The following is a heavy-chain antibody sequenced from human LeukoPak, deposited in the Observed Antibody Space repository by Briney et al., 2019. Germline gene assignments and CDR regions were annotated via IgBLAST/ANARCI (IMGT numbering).Heavy chain of an antibody. Sequence: GGSLRLSCAASGFTFSSYEMNWVRQAPGKGLEWVSYISSSGSTIYYADSVKGRFTISRDNAKNSLYLQMNSLRAEDTAVYYCARALESPHAFDIWGQGTMVTVSS. CDR2: ISSSGSTI. V-gene: IGHV3-48*03. CDR3: ARALESPHAFDI. CDR1: GFTFSSYE. J-gene: IGHJ3*02.